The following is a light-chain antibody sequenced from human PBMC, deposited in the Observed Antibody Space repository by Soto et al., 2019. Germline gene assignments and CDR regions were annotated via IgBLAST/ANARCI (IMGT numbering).Light chain of an antibody. CDR2: GAS. V-gene: IGKV3-15*01. CDR3: QQYYDWPIT. Sequence: EIVMTQSAATLSVSPGERATLSCGASQSISTNLAWYHQKPGQAPRLLIYGASTRATGIPARFSGSGSGTEFNLTISSLQSEDFAVYYCQQYYDWPITFGQGTRLEIK. CDR1: QSISTN. J-gene: IGKJ5*01.